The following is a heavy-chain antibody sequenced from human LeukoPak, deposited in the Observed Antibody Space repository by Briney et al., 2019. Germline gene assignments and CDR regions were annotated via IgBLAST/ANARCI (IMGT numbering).Heavy chain of an antibody. Sequence: GGSLRLSCTASGITFRIHGMFWVRQASGKGLEWVASIRYDGSRQFYADSVKGRFTISRDNSRNTVDVQMNSLRSEDSALYYCAKGGQYDSDSFFDFWGQGTLVTVSS. D-gene: IGHD3-22*01. CDR3: AKGGQYDSDSFFDF. CDR1: GITFRIHG. J-gene: IGHJ4*02. V-gene: IGHV3-30*02. CDR2: IRYDGSRQ.